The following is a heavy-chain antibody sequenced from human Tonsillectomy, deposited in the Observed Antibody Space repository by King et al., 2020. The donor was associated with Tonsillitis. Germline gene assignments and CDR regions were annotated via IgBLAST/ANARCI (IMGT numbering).Heavy chain of an antibody. CDR1: GFSLTTSGVG. J-gene: IGHJ4*02. V-gene: IGHV2-5*02. Sequence: TLKESGPTLVRPPQTLSLTCTFSGFSLTTSGVGVGWIRQPPGKALEWLVLIYWDDDKRYSSFLKSRLTITKDTSKDQVVLTMTDMDAVDTATYYCARYTGDTIFGLVITAYYFDYWGQGTLVTVSS. D-gene: IGHD3/OR15-3a*01. CDR2: IYWDDDK. CDR3: ARYTGDTIFGLVITAYYFDY.